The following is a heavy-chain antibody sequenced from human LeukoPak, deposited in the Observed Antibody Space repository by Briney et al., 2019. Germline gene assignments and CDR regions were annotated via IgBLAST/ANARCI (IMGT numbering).Heavy chain of an antibody. V-gene: IGHV4-39*07. CDR1: GGSISSSSYY. CDR3: ARGRDTIFGVVKSNWFDP. D-gene: IGHD3-3*01. J-gene: IGHJ5*02. CDR2: INHSGST. Sequence: SETLSLTCTVSGGSISSSSYYWGWIRQPPGKGLEWIGEINHSGSTNYNPSLKSRVTISVDTSKNQFSLKLSSVTAADTAVYYCARGRDTIFGVVKSNWFDPWGQGTLVTVSS.